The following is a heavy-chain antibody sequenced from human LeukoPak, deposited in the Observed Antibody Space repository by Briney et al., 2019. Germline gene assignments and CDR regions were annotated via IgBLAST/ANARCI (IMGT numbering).Heavy chain of an antibody. CDR3: AKDGTSYYYIYY. D-gene: IGHD2/OR15-2a*01. V-gene: IGHV3-23*01. CDR2: ISGSGGST. CDR1: GFTFSSYG. J-gene: IGHJ4*02. Sequence: GTLRPSCAASGFTFSSYGMSWVRQAPGKGLEWVSAISGSGGSTYYADSVKGRFTISRDDSKNTLYLQMNSLRGDDTAVYYCAKDGTSYYYIYYWGQGTLVTVSS.